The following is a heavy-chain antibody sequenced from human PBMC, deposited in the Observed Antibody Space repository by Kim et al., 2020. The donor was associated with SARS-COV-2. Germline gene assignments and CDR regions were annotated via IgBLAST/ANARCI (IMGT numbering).Heavy chain of an antibody. V-gene: IGHV3-9*01. Sequence: GGSLRLSCAASGFTFDDYAMHWVRQAPGKGLEWVSGISWNSGSIGYADSVKGRFTISRDNAKNSLYLQMNSLRAEDTALYYCAKDMAAAGTNYFDYWGQG. CDR3: AKDMAAAGTNYFDY. CDR1: GFTFDDYA. CDR2: ISWNSGSI. D-gene: IGHD6-13*01. J-gene: IGHJ4*02.